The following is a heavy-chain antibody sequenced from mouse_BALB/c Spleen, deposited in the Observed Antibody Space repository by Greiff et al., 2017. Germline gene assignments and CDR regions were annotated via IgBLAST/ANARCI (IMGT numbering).Heavy chain of an antibody. CDR2: IWSGGST. CDR1: GFSLTSYG. J-gene: IGHJ4*01. D-gene: IGHD1-1*01. CDR3: ASYGSRYYYAMDY. V-gene: IGHV2-2*02. Sequence: VQGVESGPGLVQPSQSLSITCTVSGFSLTSYGVHWVRQSPGKGLEWLGVIWSGGSTDYNAAFISRLSISKDNSKSQVFFKMNSLQANDTAIYYCASYGSRYYYAMDYWGQGTSVTVSS.